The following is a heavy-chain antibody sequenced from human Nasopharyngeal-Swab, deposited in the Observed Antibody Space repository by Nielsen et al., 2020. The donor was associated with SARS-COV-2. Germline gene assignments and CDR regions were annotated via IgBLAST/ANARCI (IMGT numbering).Heavy chain of an antibody. V-gene: IGHV1-69*13. D-gene: IGHD6-19*01. CDR3: ARTYSSGQKGKGADV. J-gene: IGHJ6*04. CDR1: GGTFSSYA. Sequence: SVKVSCKASGGTFSSYAISWVRQAPGQGLEWMGGIIPIFGTANYAQKFQGRVTITADESTSTAYMELSSLRSEDTAVYYCARTYSSGQKGKGADVWGKGTTATVSS. CDR2: IIPIFGTA.